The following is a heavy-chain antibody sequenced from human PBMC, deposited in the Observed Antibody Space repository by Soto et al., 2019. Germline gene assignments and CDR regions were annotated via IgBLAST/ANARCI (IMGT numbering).Heavy chain of an antibody. V-gene: IGHV3-30*14. Sequence: HPGGSLRLSCAGSGVTFRGYAVHWVRQTPGKGLEWVTVISDDGSKTYYADPVKGRFSVSRDDSTNMVFPQMSSLRSEDTAVYHCARAYQLTYYFDDWGPGTPVTAPQ. D-gene: IGHD3-9*01. J-gene: IGHJ4*02. CDR1: GVTFRGYA. CDR3: ARAYQLTYYFDD. CDR2: ISDDGSKT.